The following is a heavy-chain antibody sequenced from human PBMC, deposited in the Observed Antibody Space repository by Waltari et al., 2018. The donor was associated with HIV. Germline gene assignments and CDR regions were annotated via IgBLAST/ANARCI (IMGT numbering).Heavy chain of an antibody. V-gene: IGHV5-51*03. Sequence: EVQLVQSGAEVKKPGEYLKVSCKASGYSFSSYGLGWVRQMPGKGLEWMGIIYPGDSDTRYSPSFQGQVTISADKSISTADLQWSSLKASDTAMYYCATSRSTYYDTGGYFDYWGQGTLVTVSS. CDR1: GYSFSSYG. CDR2: IYPGDSDT. J-gene: IGHJ4*02. D-gene: IGHD3-22*01. CDR3: ATSRSTYYDTGGYFDY.